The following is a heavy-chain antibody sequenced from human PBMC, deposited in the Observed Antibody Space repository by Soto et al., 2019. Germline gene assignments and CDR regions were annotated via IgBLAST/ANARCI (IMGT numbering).Heavy chain of an antibody. CDR3: AKEKEEWLYYYYYGMDV. CDR2: ISYDGSNK. Sequence: GGSLRLSCAASGFTFSSYAMHWVRQAPGKGLEWVAVISYDGSNKYYADSVKGRFTISRDNSKNTLYLQMNSLRAEDTAVYYCAKEKEEWLYYYYYGMDVWGQGTTVTSP. V-gene: IGHV3-30-3*01. J-gene: IGHJ6*02. CDR1: GFTFSSYA. D-gene: IGHD3-3*01.